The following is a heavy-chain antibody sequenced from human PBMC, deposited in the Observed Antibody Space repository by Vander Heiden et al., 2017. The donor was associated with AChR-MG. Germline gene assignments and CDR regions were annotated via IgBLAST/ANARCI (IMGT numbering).Heavy chain of an antibody. V-gene: IGHV3-23*01. D-gene: IGHD6-19*01. CDR1: GFTFSSYA. CDR2: ISGDGGST. J-gene: IGHJ4*02. CDR3: AKARSSAVAAPGNY. Sequence: EVQLLASGGGLVQPGGSLSLSCAASGFTFSSYALNWVRQAPGKGLEWVSAISGDGGSTYYADSVKGRFTISRDDSKNTLYLQMNSLRDEDTAVYYCAKARSSAVAAPGNYWGQGTLVAVSS.